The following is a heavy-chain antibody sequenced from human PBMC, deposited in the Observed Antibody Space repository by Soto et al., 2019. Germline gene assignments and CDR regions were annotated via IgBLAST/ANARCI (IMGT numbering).Heavy chain of an antibody. Sequence: SXTLSLTCTVSGGSSSSYYWSWIRQPPGKGLELIGYIYYSGSTNYNPSLKSRVTISVDTSKNQFSLKLSSVTAADTAVYYCARLGAQEIDPWGQGTLVTVSS. CDR2: IYYSGST. J-gene: IGHJ5*02. D-gene: IGHD3-16*01. V-gene: IGHV4-59*08. CDR1: GGSSSSYY. CDR3: ARLGAQEIDP.